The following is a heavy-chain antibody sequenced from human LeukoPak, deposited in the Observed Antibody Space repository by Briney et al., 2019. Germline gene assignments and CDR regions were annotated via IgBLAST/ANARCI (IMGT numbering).Heavy chain of an antibody. J-gene: IGHJ3*02. CDR1: GYTFTGYY. Sequence: SVKVSCKASGYTFTGYYMHWVRQAPGQGLEWMGGIIPIFGTANYAQKFQGRVTITTDESTSTAYMELSSLRSEDTAVYYCARKASSSMGAFDIWGQGTMVTVSS. D-gene: IGHD6-6*01. V-gene: IGHV1-69*05. CDR3: ARKASSSMGAFDI. CDR2: IIPIFGTA.